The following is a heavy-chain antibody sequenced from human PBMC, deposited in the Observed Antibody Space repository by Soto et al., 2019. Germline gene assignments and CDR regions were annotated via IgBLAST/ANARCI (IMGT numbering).Heavy chain of an antibody. CDR3: ARGRGSGGSPDY. CDR1: GYSFTNYG. J-gene: IGHJ4*02. Sequence: GASVKVSCKASGYSFTNYGINWVRQAPGQGLEWMGWISAYNGNRNYAQKFQGRVTMTTDTLTTTAYMDLRSLRSDDTAVYYCARGRGSGGSPDYWGQGTLVTVS. D-gene: IGHD2-15*01. CDR2: ISAYNGNR. V-gene: IGHV1-18*04.